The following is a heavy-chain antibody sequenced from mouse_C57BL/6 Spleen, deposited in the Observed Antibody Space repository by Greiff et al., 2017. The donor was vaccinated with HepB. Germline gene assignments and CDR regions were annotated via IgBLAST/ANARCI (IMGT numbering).Heavy chain of an antibody. CDR3: ARDSITTVVATRYFDV. V-gene: IGHV1-31*01. J-gene: IGHJ1*03. D-gene: IGHD1-1*01. CDR2: IYPYNGVS. Sequence: VTLKVSGPELVKPGASVKISCKASGYSFTGYYMHWVKQSHGNILDWIGYIYPYNGVSSYNQKFKGKATLTVDKSSSTAYMELRSLTSEDSAVYYCARDSITTVVATRYFDVWGTGTTVTVSS. CDR1: GYSFTGYY.